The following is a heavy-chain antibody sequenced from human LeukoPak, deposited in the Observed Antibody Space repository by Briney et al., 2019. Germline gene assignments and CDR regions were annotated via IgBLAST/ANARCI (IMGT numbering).Heavy chain of an antibody. CDR2: IYYSGST. J-gene: IGHJ4*02. CDR1: GGSISSYY. D-gene: IGHD2-8*01. V-gene: IGHV4-59*01. CDR3: ARSGTKTNGFDH. Sequence: SETLSLTCTVSGGSISSYYWSWIRQPPGKGLEWIGYIYYSGSTNYNPSLKSRVTISVDTSKNQFSLKLTSVTAADTAVYYCARSGTKTNGFDHWGQGTLVTDSS.